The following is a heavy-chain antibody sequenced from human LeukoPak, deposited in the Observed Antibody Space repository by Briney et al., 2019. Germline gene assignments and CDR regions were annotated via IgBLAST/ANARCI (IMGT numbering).Heavy chain of an antibody. CDR3: ARAGPYGDYYGMDV. CDR2: ISSSSSYT. V-gene: IGHV3-21*05. D-gene: IGHD4-17*01. Sequence: GGSLRLSCAASGFTFSNYIMNWVRQAPGKGLEWVSYISSSSSYTNYADSVKGRFTISRDNAKNSLYLQMNSLRAEDTAVYYCARAGPYGDYYGMDVWGQGTTVTVSS. J-gene: IGHJ6*02. CDR1: GFTFSNYI.